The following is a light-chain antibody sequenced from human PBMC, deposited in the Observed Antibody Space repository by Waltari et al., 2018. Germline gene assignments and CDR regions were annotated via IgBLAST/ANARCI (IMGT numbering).Light chain of an antibody. CDR3: QTWGTGFQV. CDR2: LNSDGSH. V-gene: IGLV4-69*01. CDR1: SGHSSYA. Sequence: QLVLTQSPSASASLGASVKLTCTLSSGHSSYAIAWHQQQPEKGPRYLMKLNSDGSHKKGDGIPARFSGSSSGTGRFLTISSLQSEDEGDYYCQTWGTGFQVFGTGTKVTVL. J-gene: IGLJ1*01.